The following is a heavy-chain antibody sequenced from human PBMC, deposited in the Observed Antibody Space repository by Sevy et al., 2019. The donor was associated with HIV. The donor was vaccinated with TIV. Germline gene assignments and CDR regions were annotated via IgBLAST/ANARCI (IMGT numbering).Heavy chain of an antibody. CDR1: GGSINSDH. CDR2: VYYTGGT. V-gene: IGHV4-59*08. CDR3: ARRNDFDI. Sequence: AENLSLTCTVSGGSINSDHWNWIRQPPGKGLEGIGYVYYTGGTNYNPSLKNRVTISVDRTKNQFSLKLTSVTAADTAVYYCARRNDFDIWGQGTMVTVSS. J-gene: IGHJ3*02.